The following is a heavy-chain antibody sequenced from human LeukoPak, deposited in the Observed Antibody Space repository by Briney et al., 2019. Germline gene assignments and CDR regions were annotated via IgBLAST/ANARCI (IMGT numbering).Heavy chain of an antibody. CDR2: IYSSGST. D-gene: IGHD2-21*02. J-gene: IGHJ5*02. V-gene: IGHV4-59*10. Sequence: SETLSLTCAVYGGSFSGYYWSWIRQPAGKGQEWIGRIYSSGSTNYNPSFQSRVTMSLDTSKSQFSLKLSSVTAADTAVYYCAKVAVTGYNWFDPWGQGTLVTVSS. CDR1: GGSFSGYY. CDR3: AKVAVTGYNWFDP.